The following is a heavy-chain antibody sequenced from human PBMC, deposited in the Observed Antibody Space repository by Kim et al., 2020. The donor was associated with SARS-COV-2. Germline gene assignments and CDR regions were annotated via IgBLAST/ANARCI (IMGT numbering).Heavy chain of an antibody. J-gene: IGHJ3*02. CDR3: ARDYRYAFDI. V-gene: IGHV3-11*06. Sequence: YADTVKGRVIISKDKAENSLYMLMNSLGVEDTAVYYCARDYRYAFDIWGQGTLVTVSS. D-gene: IGHD3-16*02.